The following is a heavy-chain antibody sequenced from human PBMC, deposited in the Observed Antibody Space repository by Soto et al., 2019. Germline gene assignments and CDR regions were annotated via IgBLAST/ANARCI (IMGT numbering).Heavy chain of an antibody. V-gene: IGHV3-30-3*01. CDR1: GFTFSSYA. CDR3: ARXPPPPRYSYGPGGYFDY. D-gene: IGHD5-18*01. Sequence: PGGSLRLSCSASGFTFSSYAMHWVRQAPGKGLEWVAVISYDGSNKYYADSVKGRFTISRDNSKNTLYLQMNSLRAEDTAVYYCARXPPPPRYSYGPGGYFDYWGQGTLVTVSS. CDR2: ISYDGSNK. J-gene: IGHJ4*02.